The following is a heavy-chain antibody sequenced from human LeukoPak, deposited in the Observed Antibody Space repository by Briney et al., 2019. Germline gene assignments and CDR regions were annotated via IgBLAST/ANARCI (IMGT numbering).Heavy chain of an antibody. D-gene: IGHD3-16*01. CDR1: GYTFTSYG. CDR3: ARAAGGSYYYYMDV. J-gene: IGHJ6*03. V-gene: IGHV1-18*01. CDR2: ISAYNGNT. Sequence: GASVKVSCKASGYTFTSYGISWVRQAPGQGLEWMGWISAYNGNTNYAQKLQGRVTMTTDTSTSTAYMELRSLRSDDTDVYYCARAAGGSYYYYMDVWGKGTTVTVSS.